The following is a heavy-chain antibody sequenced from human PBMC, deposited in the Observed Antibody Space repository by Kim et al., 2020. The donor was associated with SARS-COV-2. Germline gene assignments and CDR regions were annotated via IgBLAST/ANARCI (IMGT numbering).Heavy chain of an antibody. Sequence: GGSLRLSCGASGFTFSSYAMSWVRQAPGKGLEWVSSISYSNGNTYYADSVKGRFTISRDDSKNTLYLQMNSLRAEDTALYYCARRGGQWLANNWFDPWGQGTLVTVSS. V-gene: IGHV3-23*01. CDR2: ISYSNGNT. CDR3: ARRGGQWLANNWFDP. CDR1: GFTFSSYA. J-gene: IGHJ5*02. D-gene: IGHD6-19*01.